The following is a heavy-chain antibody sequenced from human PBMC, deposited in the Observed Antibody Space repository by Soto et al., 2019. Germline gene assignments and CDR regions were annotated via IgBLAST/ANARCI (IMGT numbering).Heavy chain of an antibody. CDR3: ARSSGYYVIDDY. D-gene: IGHD3-22*01. J-gene: IGHJ4*02. CDR1: GYTVTSYA. V-gene: IGHV1-3*05. CDR2: INAGNGNT. Sequence: QVQLVQSVAEEKKPGASVKVSCKASGYTVTSYAIHWVRQAPGHRLEWMGWINAGNGNTKYSQKFQGRVTIPRDTSARTAYMELSSLRSEDTAVYYCARSSGYYVIDDYWGQGTLVTVSS.